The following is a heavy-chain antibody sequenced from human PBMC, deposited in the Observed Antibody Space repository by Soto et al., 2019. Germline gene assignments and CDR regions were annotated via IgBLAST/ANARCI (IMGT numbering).Heavy chain of an antibody. V-gene: IGHV1-18*01. CDR2: ISAYNGNT. J-gene: IGHJ6*02. Sequence: QVQLVQSGAEVKKPGASVKVSCKASGYTFTSYGISWVRQAPGQGLEWMGWISAYNGNTNYAQKLQGRGTMPTDSSTSTASMELRRLRSDDTAVYYCARVKYIPPSYYYDGMDVWGQGTTVTGSS. CDR1: GYTFTSYG. CDR3: ARVKYIPPSYYYDGMDV. D-gene: IGHD5-18*01.